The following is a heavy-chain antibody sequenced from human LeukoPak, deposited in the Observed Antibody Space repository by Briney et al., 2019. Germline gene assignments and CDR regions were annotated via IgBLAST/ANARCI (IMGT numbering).Heavy chain of an antibody. CDR2: VGGDGRIT. CDR3: AKDRVPDGVWSFDY. CDR1: GFTFSTHT. V-gene: IGHV3-23*01. J-gene: IGHJ4*02. D-gene: IGHD2-8*02. Sequence: GGSLRLSCAASGFTFSTHTMNWVRQAPGEGLEWVSGVGGDGRITHYADSVKGRFTISRDNSKNTLYLQMSSLRAEDTAVYYCAKDRVPDGVWSFDYWGQGSLVIVSS.